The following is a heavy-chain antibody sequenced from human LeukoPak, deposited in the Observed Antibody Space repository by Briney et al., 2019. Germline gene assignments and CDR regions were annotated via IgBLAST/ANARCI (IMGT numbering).Heavy chain of an antibody. Sequence: GGSLRLSCAASGFTFSSYGMHWVRQAPGKGLEWVAVILSDGSKEFYTDSVKGRFTISRDNSKNTLYLQMNSLRAEDTAVYYCAKAYYYDSSGPGDYWGQGTLVTVSS. CDR2: ILSDGSKE. J-gene: IGHJ4*02. D-gene: IGHD3-22*01. V-gene: IGHV3-33*06. CDR3: AKAYYYDSSGPGDY. CDR1: GFTFSSYG.